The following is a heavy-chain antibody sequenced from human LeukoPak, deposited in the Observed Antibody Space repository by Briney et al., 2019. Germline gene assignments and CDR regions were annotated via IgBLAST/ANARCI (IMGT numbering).Heavy chain of an antibody. CDR3: ASYDYGREKTLSFDY. Sequence: SETLSLTCAVSGGSISSGGYSWSWIRQPPGKGLEWIGYIYHSGSTYYNPSLKSRVTISVDRSKNQFSLKLSSVTAADTAAYYCASYDYGREKTLSFDYWGQGTLVTVSS. V-gene: IGHV4-30-2*01. CDR1: GGSISSGGYS. D-gene: IGHD5-12*01. J-gene: IGHJ4*02. CDR2: IYHSGST.